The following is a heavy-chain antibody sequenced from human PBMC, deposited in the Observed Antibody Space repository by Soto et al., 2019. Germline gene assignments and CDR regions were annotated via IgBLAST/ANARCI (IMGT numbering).Heavy chain of an antibody. J-gene: IGHJ6*02. CDR2: IWYDGSNE. CDR3: ARQGGYSYGCWDYYYGMDV. V-gene: IGHV3-33*01. CDR1: GFTFSSYG. Sequence: HVQLVESGGGVVQPGRSLRLSCAASGFTFSSYGMHWVRQAPGKGLEWVAVIWYDGSNEYYADSVKGRFTISRDNSKNTLYLQMNSLRAEDTAVYYCARQGGYSYGCWDYYYGMDVWGQGTTVTVSS. D-gene: IGHD5-18*01.